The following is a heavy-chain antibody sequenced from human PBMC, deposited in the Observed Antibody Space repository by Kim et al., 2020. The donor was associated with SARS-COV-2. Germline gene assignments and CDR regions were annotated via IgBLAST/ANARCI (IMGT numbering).Heavy chain of an antibody. V-gene: IGHV4-39*01. D-gene: IGHD6-19*01. Sequence: YDNPSLKSRVIISVDRSKNQLSLKLSSVTAADTAVYYCARIGYSSGWPDYWGQGTLVTVSS. CDR3: ARIGYSSGWPDY. J-gene: IGHJ4*02.